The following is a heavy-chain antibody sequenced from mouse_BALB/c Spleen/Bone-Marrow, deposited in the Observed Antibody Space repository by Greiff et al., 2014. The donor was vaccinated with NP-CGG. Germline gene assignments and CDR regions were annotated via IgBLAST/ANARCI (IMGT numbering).Heavy chain of an antibody. D-gene: IGHD1-1*01. CDR1: GYSFTSYW. J-gene: IGHJ3*01. V-gene: IGHV1S127*01. Sequence: QVQLQQPGPQLVRPGASVKMSCKASGYSFTSYWMHWVKQRPGQGLEWIGMIDPSDSETRLNQRFKDKATLTVDKSSSTAYMQLSSPTSEDSAIDYCASYASGPAYFAYWGQGTLVTVSA. CDR3: ASYASGPAYFAY. CDR2: IDPSDSET.